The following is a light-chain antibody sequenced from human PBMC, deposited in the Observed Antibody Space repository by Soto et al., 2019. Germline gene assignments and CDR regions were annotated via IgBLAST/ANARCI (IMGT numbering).Light chain of an antibody. CDR3: SSYTSGSTYA. CDR1: SSDVGGYGY. Sequence: QSVLTQPASVSGSPGQSITISCTGTSSDVGGYGYVSWYQQHPGKAPKLMIYEVSNRPSGVSNRFSGSKSGNTASLTISGLQAEDEADYYCSSYTSGSTYAFGTGTKVTVL. V-gene: IGLV2-14*01. CDR2: EVS. J-gene: IGLJ1*01.